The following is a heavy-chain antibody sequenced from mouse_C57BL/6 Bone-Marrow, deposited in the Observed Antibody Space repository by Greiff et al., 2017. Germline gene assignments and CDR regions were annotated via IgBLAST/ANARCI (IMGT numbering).Heavy chain of an antibody. D-gene: IGHD2-4*01. CDR3: ARDKGYDYDGFAY. V-gene: IGHV5-4*01. CDR2: ISDGGSYT. Sequence: EVQLQESGGGLVKPGGSLKLSCAASGFTFSSYAMSWVRQTPEKRLEWVATISDGGSYTYYPDNVKGRFTISRDNAKNNLYLQMSHLKSEDTAMYYCARDKGYDYDGFAYWGQGTLVTVSA. J-gene: IGHJ3*01. CDR1: GFTFSSYA.